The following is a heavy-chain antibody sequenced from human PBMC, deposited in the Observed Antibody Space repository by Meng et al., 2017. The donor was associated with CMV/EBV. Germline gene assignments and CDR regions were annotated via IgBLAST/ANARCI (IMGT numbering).Heavy chain of an antibody. J-gene: IGHJ6*02. CDR1: GYTFTSYY. CDR2: INPSGGST. Sequence: ASVKVSCKASGYTFTSYYMHWVRQAPGQGLEWMGIINPSGGSTSYAQKFQGRVTMTRDTSTSTVYMELSSLRSEDTAVYYCASQTTGYYGMDVWGQGTTVTVSS. D-gene: IGHD4-17*01. CDR3: ASQTTGYYGMDV. V-gene: IGHV1-46*01.